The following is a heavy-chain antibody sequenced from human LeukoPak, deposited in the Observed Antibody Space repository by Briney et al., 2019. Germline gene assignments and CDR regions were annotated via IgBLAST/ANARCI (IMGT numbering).Heavy chain of an antibody. CDR1: GDSVSSNSAA. V-gene: IGHV6-1*01. CDR3: AREQRRGRYYDSSGYYET. J-gene: IGHJ5*02. CDR2: TYYRSKWYN. Sequence: SQTLSLTCAISGDSVSSNSAAWNWLRQSPSRGLEWLGRTYYRSKWYNDYAVSVKSRITINPDTSKNQFSLQLNSVTPEDTAVYYCAREQRRGRYYDSSGYYETWGQGTLVTVSS. D-gene: IGHD3-22*01.